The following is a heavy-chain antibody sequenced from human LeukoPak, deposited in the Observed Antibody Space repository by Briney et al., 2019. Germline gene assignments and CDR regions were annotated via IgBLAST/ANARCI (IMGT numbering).Heavy chain of an antibody. CDR1: GFTFSSYG. CDR2: ISYDGSNK. D-gene: IGHD2-15*01. J-gene: IGHJ4*02. V-gene: IGHV3-30*18. CDR3: AKELLGLQGVVDY. Sequence: GRSLRLSCAASGFTFSSYGMHWVRQAPGKGLEWVAVISYDGSNKYYADSVKGRFTISRDNSKNTLYLQMNSLRAEDTAVYYCAKELLGLQGVVDYWGQGTLVTVSS.